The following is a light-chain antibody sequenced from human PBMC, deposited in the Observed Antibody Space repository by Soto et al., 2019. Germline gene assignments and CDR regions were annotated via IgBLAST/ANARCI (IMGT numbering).Light chain of an antibody. V-gene: IGKV1-9*01. CDR3: QQLNSYPPWT. Sequence: DIQLTQSPSFLSASVGDRVTITCRASQDISDYLAWYQQKPGKAPKLLIYAASTLKSGVPSRFSGSGSGTEFTLTISSLQPEDFATYYYQQLNSYPPWTFGQGTKVEIK. CDR1: QDISDY. CDR2: AAS. J-gene: IGKJ1*01.